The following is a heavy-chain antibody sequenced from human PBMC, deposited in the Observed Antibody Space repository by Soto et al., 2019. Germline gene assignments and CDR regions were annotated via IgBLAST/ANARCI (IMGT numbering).Heavy chain of an antibody. V-gene: IGHV3-21*01. D-gene: IGHD2-2*01. Sequence: PGGSLRLSCAASGFTFSSYSMNWVRQAPGKGLEWVSSISSSSSYIYYADSVKGRFTISRDNAKNSLYLQMNSLRAEDTAVYYCARGLVYYYGMDVWGQGTTVTVSS. J-gene: IGHJ6*02. CDR3: ARGLVYYYGMDV. CDR2: ISSSSSYI. CDR1: GFTFSSYS.